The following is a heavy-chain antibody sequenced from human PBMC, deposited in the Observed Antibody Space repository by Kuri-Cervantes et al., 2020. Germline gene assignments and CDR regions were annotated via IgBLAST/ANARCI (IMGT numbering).Heavy chain of an antibody. CDR1: GFTFSSYG. V-gene: IGHV3-33*01. CDR3: ARDWGSVVVTANAFDI. D-gene: IGHD2-21*02. Sequence: GESLKISCAASGFTFSSYGMRWVRQAPGKGLEWVAVIWYDGSNKYYADSVKGRFTISRDNSKNTLYLQMNSLRAEDTAVYYCARDWGSVVVTANAFDIWGQGTMVTVSS. CDR2: IWYDGSNK. J-gene: IGHJ3*02.